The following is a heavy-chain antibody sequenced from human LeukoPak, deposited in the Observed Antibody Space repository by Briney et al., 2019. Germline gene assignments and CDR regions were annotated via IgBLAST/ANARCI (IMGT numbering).Heavy chain of an antibody. CDR3: ARRVTTRLPFRY. D-gene: IGHD4-17*01. CDR2: INHSGST. J-gene: IGHJ4*02. CDR1: GGSFSGYY. Sequence: SETLSLTCAVYGGSFSGYYWSWIRQPPGKGLEWVGEINHSGSTNYNPSLKSRVTISVDTSKNQSSLKLSSVTAADTAAYYCARRVTTRLPFRYWGQGTLVTVSS. V-gene: IGHV4-34*01.